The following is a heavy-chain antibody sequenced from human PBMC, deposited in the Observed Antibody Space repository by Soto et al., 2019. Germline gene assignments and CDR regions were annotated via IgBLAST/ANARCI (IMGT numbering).Heavy chain of an antibody. D-gene: IGHD3-10*01. CDR1: VFTFRTNV. Sequence: PGGSLRLSCVASVFTFRTNVMSWVRQTPGKGLAWVSAITSSGGSTYYADSVKGRFTISRDNSKNTLYLQMNSLRADDTAVYFCSREFVVRGRPLGKDLWGPGTQVTVSS. CDR3: SREFVVRGRPLGKDL. V-gene: IGHV3-23*01. J-gene: IGHJ5*02. CDR2: ITSSGGST.